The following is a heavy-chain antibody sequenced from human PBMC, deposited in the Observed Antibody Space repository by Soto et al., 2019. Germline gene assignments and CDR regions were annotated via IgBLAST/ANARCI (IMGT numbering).Heavy chain of an antibody. V-gene: IGHV3-23*01. Sequence: GGSLRLSCAASGFTFSSYAMSWVRQAPGKGLEWVSAISGSGGSTYYADSVKGRFAISRDNSKNTLYLQMNSLRAGDTAVYYCAKDRLSIAAPSATYYGMDVWGQGTTVTVSS. D-gene: IGHD6-6*01. CDR2: ISGSGGST. J-gene: IGHJ6*02. CDR1: GFTFSSYA. CDR3: AKDRLSIAAPSATYYGMDV.